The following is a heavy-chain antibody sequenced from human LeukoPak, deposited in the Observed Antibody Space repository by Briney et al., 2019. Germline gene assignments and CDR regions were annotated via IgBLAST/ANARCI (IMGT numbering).Heavy chain of an antibody. J-gene: IGHJ4*02. V-gene: IGHV3-23*01. D-gene: IGHD5-12*01. Sequence: GRSLRLSCAASGFTFSSYAMSWVRQAPGKGLEWVSAISGSGGSTYYADSVKGRFTISRDNSKNTLYLQMNSLRAEDTAVYYCAKDLINSGYDYVFDYWGQGTLVTVSS. CDR1: GFTFSSYA. CDR2: ISGSGGST. CDR3: AKDLINSGYDYVFDY.